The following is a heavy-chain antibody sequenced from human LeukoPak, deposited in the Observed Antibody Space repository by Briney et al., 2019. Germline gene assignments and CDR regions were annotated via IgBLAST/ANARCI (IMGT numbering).Heavy chain of an antibody. V-gene: IGHV3-64*01. CDR1: GFTFSGYS. J-gene: IGHJ6*03. D-gene: IGHD3-3*01. CDR3: AREKKYYDCRSGPSGSYSYYMDV. Sequence: PGGSLRLSCAPAGFTFSGYSLHWVRQAPGKGLEYVSAISGNGGSTYYANSVKDRFTISRDNSNNTLYLQMASLRGEDMAVYYCAREKKYYDCRSGPSGSYSYYMDVWGKGTTVIVSS. CDR2: ISGNGGST.